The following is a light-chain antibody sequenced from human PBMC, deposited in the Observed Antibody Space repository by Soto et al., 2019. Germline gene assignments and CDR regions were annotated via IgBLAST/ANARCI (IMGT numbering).Light chain of an antibody. CDR3: QQSYSTPRT. V-gene: IGKV1-39*01. Sequence: DIQMTQSPSSLSASVGDRVTITCLASQSISSYLNWYQQKPGKVPKLLIYAASSLQSGVPSRFSGSGSGTDFTPTISSLQPEDFATYYCQQSYSTPRTFGQGTKVDIK. J-gene: IGKJ1*01. CDR1: QSISSY. CDR2: AAS.